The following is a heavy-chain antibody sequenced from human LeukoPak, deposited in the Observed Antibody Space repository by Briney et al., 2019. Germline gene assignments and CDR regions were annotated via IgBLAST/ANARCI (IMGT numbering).Heavy chain of an antibody. Sequence: TSETLSLTCTVSGGSISSSSYYWGWIRQPPGKGLEWIGSIYYSGSTYYNPSLKSRVTISVDTSKNQFSLKLSSVTAADTAVYYCARSELRGYSYGHDYWGQGTLVTVSS. CDR1: GGSISSSSYY. CDR2: IYYSGST. CDR3: ARSELRGYSYGHDY. J-gene: IGHJ4*02. D-gene: IGHD5-18*01. V-gene: IGHV4-39*01.